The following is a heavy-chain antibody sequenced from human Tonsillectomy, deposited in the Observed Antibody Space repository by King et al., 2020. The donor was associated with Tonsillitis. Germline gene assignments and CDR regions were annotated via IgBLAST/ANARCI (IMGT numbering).Heavy chain of an antibody. J-gene: IGHJ4*02. CDR3: AREGYSSGLVLDY. V-gene: IGHV3-33*01. Sequence: VQLVESGGGVVQPGRSLRLSCAASGFTFSSYGMHWVRQAPGKGLEWVAVIWYDGSNKYYADSVKGRFTISRDNSKNTLYLQMNSLRAEDTAVYYCAREGYSSGLVLDYWGQGTLVTVSS. D-gene: IGHD6-19*01. CDR1: GFTFSSYG. CDR2: IWYDGSNK.